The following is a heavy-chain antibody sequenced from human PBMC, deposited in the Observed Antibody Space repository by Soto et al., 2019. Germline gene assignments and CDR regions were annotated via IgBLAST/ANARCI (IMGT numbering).Heavy chain of an antibody. CDR1: GGSIRIGDYY. CDR3: AGEPSSTSPNALNWFDP. Sequence: PSETQSLTCTVSGGSIRIGDYYWRWIRQPPGKGLEWIGYIYYSGSTYYNPSLKSRVTISVDTSKNQFSLKLSSVTAADTAVYYCAGEPSSTSPNALNWFDPWGQGTLVTVSS. V-gene: IGHV4-30-4*01. D-gene: IGHD2-2*01. CDR2: IYYSGST. J-gene: IGHJ5*02.